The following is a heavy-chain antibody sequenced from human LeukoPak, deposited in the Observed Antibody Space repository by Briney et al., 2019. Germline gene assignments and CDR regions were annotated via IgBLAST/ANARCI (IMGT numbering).Heavy chain of an antibody. D-gene: IGHD1-20*01. J-gene: IGHJ6*03. CDR3: ARGGLTGTAAYYMDV. Sequence: PSETLSRTCAVYGESFSGYYWSWIRQPPGKGLEWIGDITHTGSTNYNPSLKSRVAISVDTTKNQLSLKLSSVTAADTAVYYCARGGLTGTAAYYMDVWGKGTTVTVS. V-gene: IGHV4-34*01. CDR1: GESFSGYY. CDR2: ITHTGST.